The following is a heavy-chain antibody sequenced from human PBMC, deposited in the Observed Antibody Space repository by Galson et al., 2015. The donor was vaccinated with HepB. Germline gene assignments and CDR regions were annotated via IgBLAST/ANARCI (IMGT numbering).Heavy chain of an antibody. CDR3: AKGRHDSSGYYYRWVGSLDY. J-gene: IGHJ4*02. D-gene: IGHD3-22*01. Sequence: SVKVSCKVSGYNLTEFSMHWVRQAPEKGLEWMGSFDPEDGEAIYAQKFQDRVTMTEDTSTDTAYMELSSLRSEDTAVYYCAKGRHDSSGYYYRWVGSLDYWGQGTLVTVSS. CDR2: FDPEDGEA. V-gene: IGHV1-24*01. CDR1: GYNLTEFS.